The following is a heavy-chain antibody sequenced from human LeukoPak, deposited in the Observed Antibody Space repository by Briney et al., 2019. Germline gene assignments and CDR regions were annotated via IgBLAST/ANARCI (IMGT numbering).Heavy chain of an antibody. CDR3: ASWYNHNLFEY. J-gene: IGHJ4*02. D-gene: IGHD1-1*01. CDR1: GFTFSSFW. CDR2: IKEDGSEK. Sequence: PGGSLRLSCAASGFTFSSFWMSWVRPAPGKGLEWVANIKEDGSEKYYEDSVEGRFTISRDNAKNSLFLQMNSLRAEDTAVYYCASWYNHNLFEYWGQGALVTVSS. V-gene: IGHV3-7*05.